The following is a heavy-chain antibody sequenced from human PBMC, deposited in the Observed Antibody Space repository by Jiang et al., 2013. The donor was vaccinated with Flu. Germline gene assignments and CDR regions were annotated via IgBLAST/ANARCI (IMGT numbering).Heavy chain of an antibody. CDR3: ARAATRLLRFLEWGHFDY. V-gene: IGHV1-2*04. Sequence: NYAQKFQGWVTMTRDTSISTAYMELSRLRSDDTAVYYCARAATRLLRFLEWGHFDYWGQGTLVTVSS. J-gene: IGHJ4*02. D-gene: IGHD3-3*01.